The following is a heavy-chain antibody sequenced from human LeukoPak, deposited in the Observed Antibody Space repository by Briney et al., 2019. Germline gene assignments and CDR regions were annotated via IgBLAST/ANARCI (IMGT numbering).Heavy chain of an antibody. V-gene: IGHV4-31*03. CDR1: GGSIRSGGYY. CDR2: IYYSGST. CDR3: ARDVSRSGVGATGGCRTSEAFDI. D-gene: IGHD1-26*01. Sequence: PSETLSLTCTVSGGSIRSGGYYWRWIRQHPGKGLEWIGYIYYSGSTYYNPSLKSRVTISVDTSKNQFSLKLSSVTAADTAVYYCARDVSRSGVGATGGCRTSEAFDIWGQGTMVTVSS. J-gene: IGHJ3*02.